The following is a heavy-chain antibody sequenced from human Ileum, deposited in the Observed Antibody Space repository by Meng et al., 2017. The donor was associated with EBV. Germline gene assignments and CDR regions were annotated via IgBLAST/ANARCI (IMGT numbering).Heavy chain of an antibody. CDR3: ARCYDSSGYYELNHFDH. J-gene: IGHJ4*02. V-gene: IGHV4-34*01. D-gene: IGHD3-22*01. CDR2: ITHSGST. Sequence: QVQLQQWGAGLLKPSETLSRTCAVYGGSLSGYYWSWIRQPPGKGLEWIGEITHSGSTNYNSSLKSRVTILVDTSKNQLSLKMNSVTAADTAVYYCARCYDSSGYYELNHFDHWGQGTLVTVFS. CDR1: GGSLSGYY.